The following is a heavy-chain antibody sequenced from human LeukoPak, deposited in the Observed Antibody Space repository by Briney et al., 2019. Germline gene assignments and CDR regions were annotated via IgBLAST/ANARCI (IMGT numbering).Heavy chain of an antibody. J-gene: IGHJ5*02. Sequence: PSETLSLTCAVYGGSFSGYYWSWIRQPPGKGLEWIGEINHSGYTNYNPSLKSRVTISVDTSKNQFSLKLSSVTAADTAVYYCARGLVVPAYYDFWSGYSPKGNWFDPWGQGTLVTVSS. CDR1: GGSFSGYY. D-gene: IGHD3-3*01. CDR2: INHSGYT. V-gene: IGHV4-34*01. CDR3: ARGLVVPAYYDFWSGYSPKGNWFDP.